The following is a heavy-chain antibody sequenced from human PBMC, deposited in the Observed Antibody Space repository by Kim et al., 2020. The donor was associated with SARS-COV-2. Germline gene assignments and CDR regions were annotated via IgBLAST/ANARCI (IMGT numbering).Heavy chain of an antibody. CDR3: ARGTRQWVVRGPYYYYMDV. CDR1: GGSFSGYY. V-gene: IGHV4-34*01. J-gene: IGHJ6*03. CDR2: INHSGST. D-gene: IGHD6-19*01. Sequence: SETLSLTCAVYGGSFSGYYWSWIRQPPGKGLEWIGEINHSGSTNYNPSLKSRVTISVDTSKNQFALKLSSVTAADTAVYYCARGTRQWVVRGPYYYYMDVWGKGTTVTVSS.